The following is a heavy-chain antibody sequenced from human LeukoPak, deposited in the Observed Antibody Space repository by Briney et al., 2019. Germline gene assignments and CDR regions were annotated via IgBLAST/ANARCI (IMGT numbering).Heavy chain of an antibody. J-gene: IGHJ4*02. D-gene: IGHD3-9*01. CDR1: GFTVSSNY. CDR2: IYSGGST. Sequence: GGSLRLSCAASGFTVSSNYMSWVRQAPGKGLEWVSVIYSGGSTYYADSVKGRFTISRDNSKNTLYLQVNSLRAEDTAVYYCARGYYDIMTGYGTPFDYWGQGTLVTVSS. V-gene: IGHV3-66*02. CDR3: ARGYYDIMTGYGTPFDY.